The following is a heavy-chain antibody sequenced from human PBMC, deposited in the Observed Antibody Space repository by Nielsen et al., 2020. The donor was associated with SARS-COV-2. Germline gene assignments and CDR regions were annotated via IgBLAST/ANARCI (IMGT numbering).Heavy chain of an antibody. V-gene: IGHV3-48*03. Sequence: GESLKISCAASGFTFSSYAMSWVRQAPGKGLEWVSYISSSGSTIYYADSVKGRFTISRDNAKNSLYLQMNSLRAEDTAVYYCARGARSGWFDPWGQGTLVTVSS. CDR3: ARGARSGWFDP. CDR2: ISSSGSTI. CDR1: GFTFSSYA. J-gene: IGHJ5*02. D-gene: IGHD7-27*01.